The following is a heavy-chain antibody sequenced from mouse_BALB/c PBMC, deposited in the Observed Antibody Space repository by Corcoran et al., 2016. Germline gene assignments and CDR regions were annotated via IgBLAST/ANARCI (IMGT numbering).Heavy chain of an antibody. D-gene: IGHD2-10*02. J-gene: IGHJ4*01. CDR1: GYTFSSYW. CDR2: ILPGSGST. CDR3: ARKSMVTTRAMDY. Sequence: QVQLQQSGAELMKPGASVKISCKATGYTFSSYWIEWVKQRPGHGLEWIGEILPGSGSTNYNEKFKGKATFTADTSSNTAYMQLSSLTSEDSAVDYCARKSMVTTRAMDYWGQGTSVTVSS. V-gene: IGHV1-9*01.